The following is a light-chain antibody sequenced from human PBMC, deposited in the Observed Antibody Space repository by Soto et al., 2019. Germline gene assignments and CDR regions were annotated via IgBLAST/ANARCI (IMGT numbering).Light chain of an antibody. V-gene: IGLV3-1*01. Sequence: SYELTQPPSVSVSPGQTASVTCSGDRLENRYVCWYQQKPGQSPLLVIYQHTTRPSGIPERFSGSKSENTATLTISGAQPMDEADYYCQAWDFGTVFGGGTKVTVL. CDR2: QHT. CDR1: RLENRY. J-gene: IGLJ2*01. CDR3: QAWDFGTV.